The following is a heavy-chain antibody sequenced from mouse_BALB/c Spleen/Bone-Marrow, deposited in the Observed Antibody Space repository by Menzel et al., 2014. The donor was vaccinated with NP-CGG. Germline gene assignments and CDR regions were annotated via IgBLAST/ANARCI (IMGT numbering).Heavy chain of an antibody. D-gene: IGHD1-2*01. CDR3: ARGITTATFAY. V-gene: IGHV1-84*02. CDR1: GYTFTDYY. J-gene: IGHJ3*01. CDR2: IYPRSNNT. Sequence: VQLQQSGPELVKPGASVKISCKASGYTFTDYYINWVKQKPGQGLEWIGWIYPRSNNTKYNERFKDKATLTVDTPSSTAYMQLSGLTSEDTAVYFCARGITTATFAYWGQGTLVTVSA.